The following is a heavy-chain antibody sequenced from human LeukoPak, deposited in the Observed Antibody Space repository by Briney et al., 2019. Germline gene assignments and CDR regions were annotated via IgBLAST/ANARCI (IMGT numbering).Heavy chain of an antibody. D-gene: IGHD2-15*01. V-gene: IGHV1-46*01. CDR2: ISPSDGST. Sequence: GASVKVSCKAPRDPVSGYYIQWVRQGPGQGLEWLGIISPSDGSTAYSQRFQDRLNLTRDTPTNTVYMEMRSLTSEDTAVYYCAREVAATSFDSWGQGTLVTVSS. J-gene: IGHJ4*02. CDR1: RDPVSGYY. CDR3: AREVAATSFDS.